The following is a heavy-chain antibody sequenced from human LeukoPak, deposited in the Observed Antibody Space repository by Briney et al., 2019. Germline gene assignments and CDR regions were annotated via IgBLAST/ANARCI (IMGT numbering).Heavy chain of an antibody. J-gene: IGHJ5*02. Sequence: ASVKVSCKASGYTFTGYYMHWVRQAPGQGLEWMGRINPNSGGTNYAQKFQGRVTMTRDTSISTAYMELSRLRSDDTAVYYCARFIAARRSVRWFDPWGLGTLVTVSS. CDR2: INPNSGGT. CDR1: GYTFTGYY. CDR3: ARFIAARRSVRWFDP. D-gene: IGHD6-6*01. V-gene: IGHV1-2*06.